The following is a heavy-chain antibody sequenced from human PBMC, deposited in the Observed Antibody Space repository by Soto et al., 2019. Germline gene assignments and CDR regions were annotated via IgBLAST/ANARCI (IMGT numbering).Heavy chain of an antibody. CDR3: ARPDFGDYWYFDL. CDR1: GVTFSSHT. D-gene: IGHD4-17*01. Sequence: QDQAVQSGAEVKKPGSSVKVSCKASGVTFSSHTFSWVRQAPGQGLEWMGRIIPALGTATYAQKFQGRVTITADESATTVYMELNSRRSEDTAVYYCARPDFGDYWYFDLWGRGTLVTVSS. V-gene: IGHV1-69*08. J-gene: IGHJ2*01. CDR2: IIPALGTA.